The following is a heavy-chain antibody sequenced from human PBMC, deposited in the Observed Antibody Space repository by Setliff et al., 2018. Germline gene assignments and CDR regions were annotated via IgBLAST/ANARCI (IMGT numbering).Heavy chain of an antibody. J-gene: IGHJ4*02. CDR2: IYYSGST. D-gene: IGHD2-8*02. CDR3: TVYNTGSSKDHY. Sequence: PSETLSLTCTVSGGSISSHYWSWIRQPPGKGLEWIGSIYYSGSTNYNPSLKIRVTISVDTSKNQFSLKLSSVTAPDTAVYYGTVYNTGSSKDHYWGQGTPVTVSS. V-gene: IGHV4-59*11. CDR1: GGSISSHY.